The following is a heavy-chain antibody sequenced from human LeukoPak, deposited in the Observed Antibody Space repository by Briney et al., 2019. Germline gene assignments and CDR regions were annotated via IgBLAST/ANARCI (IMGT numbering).Heavy chain of an antibody. CDR1: GFTFSSYS. V-gene: IGHV3-21*01. CDR2: ISSSSSYI. CDR3: ARDTYYYDSSGPSNAFDI. D-gene: IGHD3-22*01. Sequence: PGGSLRLSCAASGFTFSSYSMNWVRQAPGKGLEWVSSISSSSSYIYYADSVKGRFTISRDNAKNSLYLQMNSLRAEDTAVYYCARDTYYYDSSGPSNAFDIWGQGTMVTVSS. J-gene: IGHJ3*02.